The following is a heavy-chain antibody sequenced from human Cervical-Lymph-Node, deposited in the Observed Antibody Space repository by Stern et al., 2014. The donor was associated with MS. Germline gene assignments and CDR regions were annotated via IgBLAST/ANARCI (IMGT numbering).Heavy chain of an antibody. CDR1: GFTFRSYG. CDR3: ARGGDFKWAVRSQFFDY. J-gene: IGHJ4*02. CDR2: VWYDGTTK. D-gene: IGHD1-26*01. V-gene: IGHV3-33*01. Sequence: VQLVESEGGVVQPGRSLRLSCAASGFTFRSYGIHWVRQAPGKGLEWVAVVWYDGTTKSYSDSVKGRFTISRDNPRQTVYLQMDNLRVEDTAIYFCARGGDFKWAVRSQFFDYWGQGTLITVSS.